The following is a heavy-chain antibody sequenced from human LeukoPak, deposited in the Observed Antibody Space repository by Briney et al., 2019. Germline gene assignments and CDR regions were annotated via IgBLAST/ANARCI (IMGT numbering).Heavy chain of an antibody. J-gene: IGHJ4*02. CDR3: AKVTYGSGTYGAFDS. V-gene: IGHV3-23*01. CDR2: IRGSGDYT. Sequence: GGSLRLSCAASGFTFSSHGMSWVRQAPGKGLEWLSTIRGSGDYTYYADSVKGRFTISRDNSKNTLYLQMNSLRAEDTAIYYCAKVTYGSGTYGAFDSWGQGTLVTVSS. D-gene: IGHD3-10*01. CDR1: GFTFSSHG.